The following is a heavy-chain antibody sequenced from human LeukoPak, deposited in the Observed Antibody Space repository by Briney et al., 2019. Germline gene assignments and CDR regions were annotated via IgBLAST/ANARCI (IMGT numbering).Heavy chain of an antibody. J-gene: IGHJ6*02. D-gene: IGHD3-3*01. Sequence: GGSLRLSCAASGFTFSSYAMSWVRQAPGKGLEWVSAISGSGGSTYYADSVKGRFTISRDNAKNSLYLQMNSLRAEDTAVYYCARAKPRAIFGVVIYSPPVQNYYGMDVWGQGTTVTVSS. V-gene: IGHV3-23*01. CDR2: ISGSGGST. CDR3: ARAKPRAIFGVVIYSPPVQNYYGMDV. CDR1: GFTFSSYA.